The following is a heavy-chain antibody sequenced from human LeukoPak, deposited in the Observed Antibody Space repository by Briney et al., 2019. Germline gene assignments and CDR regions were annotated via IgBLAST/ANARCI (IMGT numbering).Heavy chain of an antibody. V-gene: IGHV1-69*13. CDR2: IIPIFGTA. CDR1: GGTFSSYA. J-gene: IGHJ6*02. Sequence: SVKVSCKASGGTFSSYAISWVRQAPGQGLEWMGGIIPIFGTANYAQKFQGRVTITADESTSIAYMELSSLRSEDTAVYYCASGFWSGYLETPYYYGMDVWGQGTTVTVSS. CDR3: ASGFWSGYLETPYYYGMDV. D-gene: IGHD3-3*01.